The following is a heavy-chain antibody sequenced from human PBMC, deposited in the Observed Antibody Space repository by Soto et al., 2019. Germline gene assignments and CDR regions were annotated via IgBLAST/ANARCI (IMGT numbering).Heavy chain of an antibody. J-gene: IGHJ4*02. Sequence: PGGSLRLSCAAAGFTFGSYWISWVRQAPGRGLEWVADIKQDGSEKYYVDSVKGRFTISRDNAKNSLYLQMNSLRAEDTAVYSCASHRSNDYSSYFEYWGQGTLVTVSS. CDR1: GFTFGSYW. V-gene: IGHV3-7*05. CDR3: ASHRSNDYSSYFEY. CDR2: IKQDGSEK. D-gene: IGHD4-4*01.